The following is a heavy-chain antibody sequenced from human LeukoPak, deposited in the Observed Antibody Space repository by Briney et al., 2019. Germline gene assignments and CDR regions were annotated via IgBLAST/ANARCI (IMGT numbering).Heavy chain of an antibody. Sequence: SETLSLTCTVSGVSIKSDYWSWIRQPPGKGLEWIGYIYNSGSTNYNPSLRSRVTISVDTSKNQFSLKLSSVTAADTAVYYCAREGYKRDWHIDFWGQGTLVTVSS. D-gene: IGHD1-14*01. J-gene: IGHJ4*02. CDR1: GVSIKSDY. V-gene: IGHV4-59*01. CDR2: IYNSGST. CDR3: AREGYKRDWHIDF.